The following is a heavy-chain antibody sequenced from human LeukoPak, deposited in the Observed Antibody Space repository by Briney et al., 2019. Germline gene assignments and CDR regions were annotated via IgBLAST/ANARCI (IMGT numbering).Heavy chain of an antibody. D-gene: IGHD6-13*01. CDR2: FDPEDGET. CDR3: ATVRAYGYSSSWDWDY. V-gene: IGHV1-24*01. J-gene: IGHJ4*02. Sequence: ASVKVSCKVSGYTLTELSMHWVRQAPGKGLEWMGGFDPEDGETIYAQKFQGRVTMTEDTSTDTAYMELSSLRSEDTAVYYCATVRAYGYSSSWDWDYWGQGTLVTVSS. CDR1: GYTLTELS.